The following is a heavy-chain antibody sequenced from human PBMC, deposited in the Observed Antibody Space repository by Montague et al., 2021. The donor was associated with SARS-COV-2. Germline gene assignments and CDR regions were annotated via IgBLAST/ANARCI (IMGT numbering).Heavy chain of an antibody. V-gene: IGHV4-4*07. Sequence: SETLSLTCTVSGGSIRSYSWNWIRQPAAKGLDWIGRIFASGGTIYSPSLRSRVSMSVDASKNQFSFILTSVTAADTGVYFCARDGGFYGSGGYSLWGQGTLVTVSS. CDR1: GGSIRSYS. D-gene: IGHD3-10*01. CDR2: IFASGGT. J-gene: IGHJ4*02. CDR3: ARDGGFYGSGGYSL.